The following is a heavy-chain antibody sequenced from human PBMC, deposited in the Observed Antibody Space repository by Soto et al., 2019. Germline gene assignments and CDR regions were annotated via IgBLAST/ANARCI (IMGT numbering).Heavy chain of an antibody. CDR1: GDSVTSVSDY. CDR2: ISYSGSA. V-gene: IGHV4-61*01. D-gene: IGHD3-10*01. Sequence: QVQLQESGPGLVKPSETLSLTCTVSGDSVTSVSDYWSWIRQPPGKGLEWIGDISYSGSADYNPSPGSRVTISIDTSKNQFSLKLTSVTAADTAVYYCARGVGFGYYYYHMDLWGQGTTVTVSS. CDR3: ARGVGFGYYYYHMDL. J-gene: IGHJ6*02.